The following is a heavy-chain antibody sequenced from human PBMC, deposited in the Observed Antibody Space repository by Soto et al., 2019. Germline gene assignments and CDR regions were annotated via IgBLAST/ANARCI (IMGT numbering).Heavy chain of an antibody. V-gene: IGHV3-9*01. Sequence: EVQLVESGGGLVQPGRSLRLSCAASGFTFDDYAMHWVRQTPGKGLEWVSGINLNGNNIGYADSVKGRFTVSRDNAKNSLYLQMNSQRPEDTVLYYCTTDTFYDYVWGSEDSWGQGTLVTVSS. CDR3: TTDTFYDYVWGSEDS. CDR1: GFTFDDYA. D-gene: IGHD3-16*01. J-gene: IGHJ4*02. CDR2: INLNGNNI.